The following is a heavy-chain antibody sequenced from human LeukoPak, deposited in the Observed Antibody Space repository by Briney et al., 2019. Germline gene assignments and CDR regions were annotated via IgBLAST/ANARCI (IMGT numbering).Heavy chain of an antibody. CDR1: GGSISSSTYY. Sequence: SETLSLTCTVSGGSISSSTYYWRWIRQSPGKGLEWIGNIYYSGSTYYSLSLKSRVTISVDTSKNQFSLKLSSVTAADTAVYYCARDGYNPIDYWGQGTLVTVSS. V-gene: IGHV4-39*02. CDR3: ARDGYNPIDY. CDR2: IYYSGST. D-gene: IGHD5-24*01. J-gene: IGHJ4*02.